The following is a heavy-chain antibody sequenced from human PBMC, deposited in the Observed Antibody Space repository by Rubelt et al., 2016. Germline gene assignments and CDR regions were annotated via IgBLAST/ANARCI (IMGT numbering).Heavy chain of an antibody. CDR3: TGGGSSSHFPYFDY. CDR2: INHSGST. CDR1: GGSFTDYS. J-gene: IGHJ4*02. V-gene: IGHV4-34*01. D-gene: IGHD6-13*01. Sequence: QVQLQQWGAGLLKPSETLSLTCAVYGGSFTDYSWTWIRPPPGKGLEWIGEINHSGSTNYNSSLKSRATISVDTSKGQFSLRQISGTAAETALYYGTGGGSSSHFPYFDYWGQEILVTVSS.